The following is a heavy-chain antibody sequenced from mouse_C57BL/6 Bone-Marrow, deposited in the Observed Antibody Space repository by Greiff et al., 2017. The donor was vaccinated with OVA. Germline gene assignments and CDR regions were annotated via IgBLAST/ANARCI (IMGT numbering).Heavy chain of an antibody. CDR1: GYTFTSYW. D-gene: IGHD3-2*02. V-gene: IGHV1-7*01. CDR3: ARDSSVFYYYAMDY. CDR2: INPSSGYT. Sequence: QVHVKQSGAELAKPGASVKLSCKASGYTFTSYWMHWVKQRPGQGLEWIGFINPSSGYTKYNQKFKGKATLTADKSSSTAYMQLSSLTYEDSAVYYCARDSSVFYYYAMDYWGQGTSVTASS. J-gene: IGHJ4*01.